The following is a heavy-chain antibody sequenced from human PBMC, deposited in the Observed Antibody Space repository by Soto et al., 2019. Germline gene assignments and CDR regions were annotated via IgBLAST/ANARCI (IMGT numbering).Heavy chain of an antibody. CDR2: IYYSGST. CDR1: GGSISSSSYY. D-gene: IGHD1-20*01. Sequence: PSETLSLTCTVSGGSISSSSYYWGWIRQPPGKGLEWIGSIYYSGSTYYNPSLKSRVTISVDTSKNQFSLRLSSVTAADTAVYYCARPSIKEGSYYYYGMDVWGQGTTVTVSS. V-gene: IGHV4-39*01. CDR3: ARPSIKEGSYYYYGMDV. J-gene: IGHJ6*02.